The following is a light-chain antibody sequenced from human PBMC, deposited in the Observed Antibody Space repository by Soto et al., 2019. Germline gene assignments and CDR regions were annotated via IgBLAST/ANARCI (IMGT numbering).Light chain of an antibody. CDR2: EAT. Sequence: QSALTQPASMAWSPGQSITISFTGTSSDVGRCNLVSWFHQHPDKAPKVRIFEATQRPSGVFHRFSGASSGNRAALTITGLQDENEAAYICSSYAGGGTSRVFGTGT. V-gene: IGLV2-23*01. CDR1: SSDVGRCNL. J-gene: IGLJ1*01. CDR3: SSYAGGGTSRV.